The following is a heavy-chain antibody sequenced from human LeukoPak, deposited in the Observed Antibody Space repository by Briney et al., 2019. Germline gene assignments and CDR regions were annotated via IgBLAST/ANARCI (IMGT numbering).Heavy chain of an antibody. CDR3: ARRVYSSSSWFDP. CDR1: GYTFTNYG. Sequence: ASVKVSCKASGYTFTNYGMSWVRQAPGQGLEWMGWINTNTGNPKSAQGFTERSVFSLDASVSTAYLQISSLKAEDTAVYYCARRVYSSSSWFDPWGQGTLVTVSS. CDR2: INTNTGNP. V-gene: IGHV7-4-1*02. J-gene: IGHJ5*02. D-gene: IGHD6-13*01.